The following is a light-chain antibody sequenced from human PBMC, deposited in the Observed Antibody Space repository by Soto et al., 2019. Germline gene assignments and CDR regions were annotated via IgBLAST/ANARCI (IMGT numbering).Light chain of an antibody. V-gene: IGKV3-15*01. CDR1: QSVGRA. Sequence: EIVMTQSLATLSVSPGETATLSCRASQSVGRAVAWYQHKPGQAPRHLIVAASIRATGVPGRFSGGGSGTEFTLTISSLQSEDFAVYYCQQYRNWPPLTFGGGTTVEIK. CDR2: AAS. CDR3: QQYRNWPPLT. J-gene: IGKJ4*01.